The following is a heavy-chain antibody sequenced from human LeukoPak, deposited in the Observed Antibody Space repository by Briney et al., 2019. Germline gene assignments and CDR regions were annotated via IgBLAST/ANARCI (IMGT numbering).Heavy chain of an antibody. Sequence: GGSQRLSCAASGFTFSSYSMNWVRQAPGKGLEWVSSISSSSSYIYYADSVKGRFTISRDDAKNSLYLQMNSLRAEDTAVYYCAREINYDSSGYYYEYAFDIWGQGTMVTVSS. CDR2: ISSSSSYI. D-gene: IGHD3-22*01. V-gene: IGHV3-21*01. CDR3: AREINYDSSGYYYEYAFDI. CDR1: GFTFSSYS. J-gene: IGHJ3*02.